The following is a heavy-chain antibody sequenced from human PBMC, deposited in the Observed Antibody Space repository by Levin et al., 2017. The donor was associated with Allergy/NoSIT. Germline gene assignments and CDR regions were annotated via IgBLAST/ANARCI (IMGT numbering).Heavy chain of an antibody. CDR3: ARGHVLLWFGEYRRGYYFDY. CDR2: INHSGST. J-gene: IGHJ4*02. CDR1: GGSFSGYY. D-gene: IGHD3-10*01. Sequence: SETLSLTCAVYGGSFSGYYWSWIRQPPGKGLEWIGEINHSGSTNYNPSLKSRVTISVDTSKNQFSLKLSSVTAADTAVYYCARGHVLLWFGEYRRGYYFDYWGQGTLVTVSS. V-gene: IGHV4-34*01.